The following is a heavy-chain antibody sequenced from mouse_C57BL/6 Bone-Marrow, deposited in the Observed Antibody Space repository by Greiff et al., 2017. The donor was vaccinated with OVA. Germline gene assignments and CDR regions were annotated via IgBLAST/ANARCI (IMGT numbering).Heavy chain of an antibody. Sequence: VQLKQSGPELVKPGASVKISCKASGYTFTDYYMNWVKQSHGKSLEWIGDINPNNGGTSYNQKFKGKATLTVDKSSSTAYMELRSLTSEDSAVYYCARELPIWYFDVWGTGTTVTVSS. V-gene: IGHV1-26*01. CDR3: ARELPIWYFDV. CDR2: INPNNGGT. J-gene: IGHJ1*03. D-gene: IGHD2-12*01. CDR1: GYTFTDYY.